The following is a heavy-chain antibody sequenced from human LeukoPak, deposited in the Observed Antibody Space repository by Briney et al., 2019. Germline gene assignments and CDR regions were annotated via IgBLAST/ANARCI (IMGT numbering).Heavy chain of an antibody. Sequence: WIRQPPGKGLEWIGSIYYGGSTDYNPSLKSRVTISVDTSKNQFSLKLSSVTAADTAVYYCARHFGPLKGPDYWGQGTLVTVSS. CDR2: IYYGGST. CDR3: ARHFGPLKGPDY. J-gene: IGHJ4*02. V-gene: IGHV4-39*01. D-gene: IGHD3/OR15-3a*01.